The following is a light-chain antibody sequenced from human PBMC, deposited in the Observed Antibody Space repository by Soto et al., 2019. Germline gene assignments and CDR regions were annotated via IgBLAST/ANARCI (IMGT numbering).Light chain of an antibody. J-gene: IGLJ2*01. CDR2: EVS. Sequence: QSALTQPASVSGSPGQSITISCTGTSSDVGGYDYVSWYQQYPDKAPKLMIFEVSNRPSGVSNRFSGSKSGNTASLTISGRQTEDEADYYCSAYAGSSVLFGGGTKVTVL. CDR3: SAYAGSSVL. V-gene: IGLV2-14*01. CDR1: SSDVGGYDY.